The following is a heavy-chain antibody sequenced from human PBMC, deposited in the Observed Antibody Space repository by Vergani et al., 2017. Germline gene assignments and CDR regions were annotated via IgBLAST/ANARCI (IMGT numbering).Heavy chain of an antibody. J-gene: IGHJ4*02. CDR3: AKDHEDIVVVPSAIAIDD. CDR1: GFTFSSYV. D-gene: IGHD2-2*01. V-gene: IGHV3-23*01. CDR2: ISGSGGST. Sequence: EVQLLESGGGLVQPGGSLRLSCAASGFTFSSYVLIWVRQAPGKGLEWVSAISGSGGSTYYADSVKGRFTIARDNSKNTLYLQMNSLRAEDTAVYYCAKDHEDIVVVPSAIAIDDWGQGTLVTVSS.